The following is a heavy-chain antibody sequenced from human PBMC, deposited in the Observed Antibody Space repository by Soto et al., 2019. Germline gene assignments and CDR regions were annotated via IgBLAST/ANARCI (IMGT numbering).Heavy chain of an antibody. D-gene: IGHD6-19*01. CDR2: IFSSDEK. CDR1: GFSLNKPRMG. CDR3: ARIPSYSSGWYFDY. Sequence: LVNPTETLTLTCTVSGFSLNKPRMGVSWIRQPPGKALEWLAHIFSSDEKSYSTSLKSKLTISRDTSKSQVILTMTNVDPVDTATYYCARIPSYSSGWYFDYWGQGTLVTVSS. V-gene: IGHV2-26*01. J-gene: IGHJ4*02.